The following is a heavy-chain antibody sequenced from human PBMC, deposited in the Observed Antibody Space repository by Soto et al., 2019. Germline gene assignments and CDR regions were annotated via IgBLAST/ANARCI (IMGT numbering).Heavy chain of an antibody. V-gene: IGHV3-21*01. CDR2: ISSGSSDT. CDR3: ARVAY. D-gene: IGHD2-15*01. J-gene: IGHJ4*02. Sequence: LRLSCXASGFTFGGCSRNWGRQVPGKGLEWVASISSGSSDTCYADSVKGRFIISRDNAQNSLFLQMNTLRPEDTAMYYCARVAYWGQGPQVTVSS. CDR1: GFTFGGCS.